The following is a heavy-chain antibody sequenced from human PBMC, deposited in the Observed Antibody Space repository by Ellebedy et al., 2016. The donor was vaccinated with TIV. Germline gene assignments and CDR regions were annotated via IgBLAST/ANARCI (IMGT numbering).Heavy chain of an antibody. Sequence: AASVKVSCKASGYTFTSYGISWVRQAPGQGLEWMGWISAYSGNTNYAQKLQGRVTMTRDTSTSTVYMELSSLRSEDTAVYSCARGSVYDSSGYYYGGRSDAWGQGSLVTVSS. D-gene: IGHD3-22*01. V-gene: IGHV1-18*01. CDR3: ARGSVYDSSGYYYGGRSDA. CDR1: GYTFTSYG. CDR2: ISAYSGNT. J-gene: IGHJ5*02.